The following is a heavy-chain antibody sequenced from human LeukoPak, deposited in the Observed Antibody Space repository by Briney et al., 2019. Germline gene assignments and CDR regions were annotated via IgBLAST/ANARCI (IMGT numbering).Heavy chain of an antibody. Sequence: GGSLRLSCTASGFTFSASPIHWVRQAPGKGLEWVAFIRYDGSNKYYADSVKGRFTISRDNSKNTLYLQMNSLRAEDTAVYYCAKDGPKGIAVAYWGQGTLVTVSS. CDR3: AKDGPKGIAVAY. J-gene: IGHJ4*02. CDR1: GFTFSASP. CDR2: IRYDGSNK. D-gene: IGHD6-19*01. V-gene: IGHV3-30*02.